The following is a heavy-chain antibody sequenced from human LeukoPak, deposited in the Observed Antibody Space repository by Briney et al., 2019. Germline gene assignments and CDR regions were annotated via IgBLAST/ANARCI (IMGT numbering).Heavy chain of an antibody. CDR3: ARVSGDYSHSGDYYYYYMDV. D-gene: IGHD4-17*01. CDR1: GYTFTGYY. Sequence: ASVKVSCKASGYTFTGYYMHWVRQAPGQGLEWMGWINPNSGGTNYAQKFQGRVTMTRDTSISTAYMELRSLRSDDTAVYYCARVSGDYSHSGDYYYYYMDVWGKGTTVTISS. CDR2: INPNSGGT. V-gene: IGHV1-2*02. J-gene: IGHJ6*03.